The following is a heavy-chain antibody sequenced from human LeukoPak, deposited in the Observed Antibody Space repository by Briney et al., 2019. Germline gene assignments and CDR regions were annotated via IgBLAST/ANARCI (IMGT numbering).Heavy chain of an antibody. D-gene: IGHD6-19*01. Sequence: GGSLRLSCVASGFTFSNYAMSWVRQAPGKGLEWVSTISGGGSTTYYADSAKGRFTISRDNSKNTTFLQMNSLRADDTAVYYCPRQSYASGWNPFDYWGQGILVTVSS. CDR3: PRQSYASGWNPFDY. CDR2: ISGGGSTT. CDR1: GFTFSNYA. V-gene: IGHV3-23*01. J-gene: IGHJ4*02.